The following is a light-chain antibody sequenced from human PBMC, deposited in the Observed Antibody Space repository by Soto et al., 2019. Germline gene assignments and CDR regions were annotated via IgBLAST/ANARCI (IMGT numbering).Light chain of an antibody. J-gene: IGKJ1*01. CDR1: QTIDNW. CDR2: DAS. Sequence: DIQMIQSPSTLSASVGDRVTITCWASQTIDNWLAWYQQKPGKAPKLLICDASSLESGVPSRFSGSGSGTEFTLTISSLQPDDFATYYCQQYYTYPWTFGQGTKVEIK. V-gene: IGKV1-5*01. CDR3: QQYYTYPWT.